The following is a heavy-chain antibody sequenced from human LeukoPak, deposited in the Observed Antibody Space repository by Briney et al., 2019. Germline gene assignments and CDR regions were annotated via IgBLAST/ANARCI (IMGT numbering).Heavy chain of an antibody. J-gene: IGHJ5*02. D-gene: IGHD1-26*01. CDR1: GYTLTELS. Sequence: GASVKVSCKVSGYTLTELSMHWVRQAPGKGLEWMGGFDPEDGETIYAQKFQGRVTMTEDTSTDTAYMEPSSLRSEDTAVYYCATGFYLSNSGSYGGRESWGQGTLVTVSS. V-gene: IGHV1-24*01. CDR2: FDPEDGET. CDR3: ATGFYLSNSGSYGGRES.